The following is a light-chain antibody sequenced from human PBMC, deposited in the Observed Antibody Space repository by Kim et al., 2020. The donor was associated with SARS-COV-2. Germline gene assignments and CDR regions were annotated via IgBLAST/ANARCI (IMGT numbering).Light chain of an antibody. CDR3: PVWDSSSDLQV. CDR1: NIGSKS. J-gene: IGLJ3*02. V-gene: IGLV3-21*04. CDR2: YDS. Sequence: SYELTQPPSVSVAPGKTARITCGGNNIGSKSVHWYQQKPGQAPVLVIYYDSDRPSGIPERFSGSNSGNTATLTISRVEAGDEADYYCPVWDSSSDLQVFG.